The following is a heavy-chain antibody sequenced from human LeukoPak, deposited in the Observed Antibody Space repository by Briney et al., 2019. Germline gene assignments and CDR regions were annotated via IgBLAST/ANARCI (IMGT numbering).Heavy chain of an antibody. D-gene: IGHD5-24*01. V-gene: IGHV4-59*05. J-gene: IGHJ2*01. CDR2: IYYSGST. CDR1: GGSISSYY. Sequence: PSETLSLTCTVSGGSISSYYWSWIRQPPGKGLEWIGSIYYSGSTYYNPSLKSRVTISVDTSKNQFSLKLSSVTAADTAVYYCARHPTSEGQDGSGNWYFDLWGRGTLVTVSS. CDR3: ARHPTSEGQDGSGNWYFDL.